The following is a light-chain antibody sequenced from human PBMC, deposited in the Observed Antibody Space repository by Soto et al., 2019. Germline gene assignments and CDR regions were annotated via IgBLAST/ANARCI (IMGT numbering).Light chain of an antibody. Sequence: DIPMTQSPSTLSASVGDRVTITCRASQSISSWLVWYQQKPGKAPKLLIYDASSLESGVPSRFSGSGSDTEFTLTINNLQPDDFATYHCQQYNRYSLTFGGGTKVEIK. CDR3: QQYNRYSLT. CDR1: QSISSW. V-gene: IGKV1-5*01. J-gene: IGKJ4*01. CDR2: DAS.